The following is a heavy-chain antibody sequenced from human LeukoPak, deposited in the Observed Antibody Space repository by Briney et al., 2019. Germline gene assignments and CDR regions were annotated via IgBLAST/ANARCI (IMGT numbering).Heavy chain of an antibody. CDR1: GFTFSSYN. J-gene: IGHJ4*02. D-gene: IGHD6-19*01. V-gene: IGHV3-21*01. CDR2: ISTSNSYI. CDR3: AREWPRSGKYCDC. Sequence: GGSLRLSCAASGFTFSSYNMNWVRQAPGKGLEWVSGISTSNSYIYYSDSVRGRFTISRDNAKNSLYLQMNNLRAEDTAIYYCAREWPRSGKYCDCWGQGTLVTVSS.